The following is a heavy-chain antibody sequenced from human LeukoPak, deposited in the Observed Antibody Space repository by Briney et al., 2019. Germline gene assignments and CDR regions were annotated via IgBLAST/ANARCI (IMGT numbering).Heavy chain of an antibody. CDR3: GGGLLLPSDY. D-gene: IGHD3-22*01. CDR2: IKQDGSVK. Sequence: PGGSLRLSYAASGFTFSSYWMSWVRQAPGKGLEWVANIKQDGSVKYYLDSVKGRFTISRDNAKNSLYLQMNRLRADDTAVYYCGGGLLLPSDYWGQGSLVTVSS. V-gene: IGHV3-7*01. CDR1: GFTFSSYW. J-gene: IGHJ4*02.